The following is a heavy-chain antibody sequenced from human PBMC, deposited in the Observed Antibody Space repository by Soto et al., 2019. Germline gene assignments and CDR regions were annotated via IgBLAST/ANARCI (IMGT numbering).Heavy chain of an antibody. CDR3: ARIDFWSGMDV. V-gene: IGHV3-74*01. J-gene: IGHJ6*02. Sequence: EVQLVESGGGLLQPGGSLRLSCAASGFTFSNYWMNWVRQAPGKGLVWVSRINSDGSTTNYADSVKGRFTISSDNAKNTLHLQMNSLRADDTAVYYCARIDFWSGMDVWGQGTTVTVSS. D-gene: IGHD3-3*01. CDR1: GFTFSNYW. CDR2: INSDGSTT.